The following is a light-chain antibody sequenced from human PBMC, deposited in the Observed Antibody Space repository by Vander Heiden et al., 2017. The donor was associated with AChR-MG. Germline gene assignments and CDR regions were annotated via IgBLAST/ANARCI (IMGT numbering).Light chain of an antibody. CDR3: QTRGTGIHGV. CDR2: LNSDGSH. V-gene: IGLV4-69*01. Sequence: QLVLTQSPSASASLGASVKRTCTLSSGHSSYAIAWHQQQPEKGPRYLMKLNSDGSHSKGDGIPDRFSGSSSGAERYLTISSLQSEDEADYYCQTRGTGIHGVFGGGTKLTVL. J-gene: IGLJ3*02. CDR1: SGHSSYA.